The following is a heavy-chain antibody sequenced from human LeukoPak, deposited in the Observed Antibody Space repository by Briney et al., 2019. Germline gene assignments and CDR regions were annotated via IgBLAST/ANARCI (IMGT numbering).Heavy chain of an antibody. J-gene: IGHJ4*02. CDR1: GFTFSSYW. CDR2: INQDETEK. D-gene: IGHD6-13*01. CDR3: AKGGGLAAAYFDY. V-gene: IGHV3-7*03. Sequence: GGSLRLSCGASGFTFSSYWMSWVRQAPGKGLEWVATINQDETEKYYVDSLTGRFTISRDNSKNTLYLQMNSLRAEDTAVYYCAKGGGLAAAYFDYWGQGTLVTVSS.